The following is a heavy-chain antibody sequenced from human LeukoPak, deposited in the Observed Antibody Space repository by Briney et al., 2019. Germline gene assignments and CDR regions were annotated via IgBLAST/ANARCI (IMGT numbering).Heavy chain of an antibody. D-gene: IGHD6-19*01. V-gene: IGHV1-18*04. Sequence: GASVKVSCKASGYTFTGYYMHWVRQAPGQGLEWMGWISPHNDNTEYAQKFQGRVTMTTDTSTTTAYMELRSLRSDDTAVYYCARDPPHSSGPNSPCFEYWGQGTLVTVSS. J-gene: IGHJ4*02. CDR1: GYTFTGYY. CDR2: ISPHNDNT. CDR3: ARDPPHSSGPNSPCFEY.